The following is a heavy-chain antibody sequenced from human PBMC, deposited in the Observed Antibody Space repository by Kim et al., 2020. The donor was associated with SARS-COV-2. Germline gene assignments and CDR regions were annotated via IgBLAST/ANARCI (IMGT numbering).Heavy chain of an antibody. D-gene: IGHD1-26*01. CDR2: ITAGAGTT. CDR3: ATRPPTSPSWHYFDY. V-gene: IGHV3-23*01. Sequence: GGSLRLSCAASGVTFSNYAMSWVRQPPVKGLEWVSVITAGAGTTYYADSVRDRFTISRDNSKNTLYLQMNSLRAEDTAVYYCATRPPTSPSWHYFDYWGQGTLVTVSS. J-gene: IGHJ4*02. CDR1: GVTFSNYA.